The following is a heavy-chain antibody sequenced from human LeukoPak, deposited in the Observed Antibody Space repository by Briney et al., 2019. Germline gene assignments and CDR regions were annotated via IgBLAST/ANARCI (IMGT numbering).Heavy chain of an antibody. CDR3: AKATGTRADY. CDR1: GFTFSSYW. J-gene: IGHJ4*02. V-gene: IGHV3-74*01. Sequence: GGSLRLSCAASGFTFSSYWMHWVRQAPGKGLVWVSRINSDGSVTHYADSVKGRFTISRDNAKNTLYLQMNSLRAEDTAVYYCAKATGTRADYWGQGTLVTVSS. CDR2: INSDGSVT. D-gene: IGHD6-13*01.